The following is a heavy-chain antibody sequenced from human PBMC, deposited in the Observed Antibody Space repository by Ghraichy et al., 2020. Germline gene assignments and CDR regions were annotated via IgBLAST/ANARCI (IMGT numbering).Heavy chain of an antibody. D-gene: IGHD3-16*01. CDR1: NGSFSGYY. Sequence: SETLSLTCAVYNGSFSGYYWSWIRHSPGKGLEWIGEIDQSGDTYYAPSLRGRVTLSVDTYKSQFSLKVISLTAADTAVYYCARVKWRGDPFPYYGMDIWGQGTAVTVSS. CDR2: IDQSGDT. CDR3: ARVKWRGDPFPYYGMDI. V-gene: IGHV4-34*01. J-gene: IGHJ6*02.